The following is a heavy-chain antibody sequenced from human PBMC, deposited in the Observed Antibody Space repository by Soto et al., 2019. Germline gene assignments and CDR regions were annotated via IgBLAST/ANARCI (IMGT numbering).Heavy chain of an antibody. CDR3: ARYCTNGVCYSALYGMDV. CDR1: GGTFSSYT. D-gene: IGHD2-8*01. CDR2: IIPIFGTA. J-gene: IGHJ6*02. V-gene: IGHV1-69*13. Sequence: ASVKVSCKASGGTFSSYTISWVRQAPGQGLEWMGRIIPIFGTANYAQKFQGRVTITADESTSTAYMELSSLRSEDTAVYYCARYCTNGVCYSALYGMDVWGQGTTVTVSS.